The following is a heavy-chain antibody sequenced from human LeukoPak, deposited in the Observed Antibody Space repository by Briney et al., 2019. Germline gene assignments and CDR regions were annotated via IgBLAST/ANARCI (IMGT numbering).Heavy chain of an antibody. CDR1: GFTFSSYA. J-gene: IGHJ4*02. CDR3: AREALITIFGVVIHPYYFDY. D-gene: IGHD3-3*01. V-gene: IGHV3-30-3*01. CDR2: ISYDGSNK. Sequence: PGGSLRLSCAASGFTFSSYAMHWFRQAPGKGLEWVAVISYDGSNKYYADSVKGRFTISRDNSKNTLYLQMNSLRAEDTAVYYCAREALITIFGVVIHPYYFDYWGQGTLVTVSS.